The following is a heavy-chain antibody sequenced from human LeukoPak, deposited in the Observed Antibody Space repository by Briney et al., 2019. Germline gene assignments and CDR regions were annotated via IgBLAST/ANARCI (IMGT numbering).Heavy chain of an antibody. CDR2: INPSGGST. Sequence: GASVTVSCKASGYTFTGYYMHWVRQAPGQGLEWMGIINPSGGSTSYAQKFQGRVTMTRDTSTSTVYMELSSLRSEDTAVYYCARDRQIAVAGNYYYGMDVWGQGTTVTVSS. J-gene: IGHJ6*02. CDR1: GYTFTGYY. V-gene: IGHV1-46*01. D-gene: IGHD6-19*01. CDR3: ARDRQIAVAGNYYYGMDV.